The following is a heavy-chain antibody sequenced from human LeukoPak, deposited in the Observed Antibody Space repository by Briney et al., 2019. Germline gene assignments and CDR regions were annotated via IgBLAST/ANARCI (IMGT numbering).Heavy chain of an antibody. CDR1: GGSISSYY. Sequence: SETLSLTCTVSGGSISSYYWSWIRQPPGKGLEWIGYIYYSGSTNYNPSLKSRVTISVDTSKNQFSLKLSSVTAADTAVYYCAAGIVVVPAADGWFDPWGQGTLITVSS. J-gene: IGHJ5*02. V-gene: IGHV4-59*08. D-gene: IGHD2-2*01. CDR2: IYYSGST. CDR3: AAGIVVVPAADGWFDP.